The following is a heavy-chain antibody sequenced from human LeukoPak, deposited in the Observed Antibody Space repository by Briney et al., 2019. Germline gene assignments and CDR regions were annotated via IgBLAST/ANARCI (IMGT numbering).Heavy chain of an antibody. J-gene: IGHJ5*02. V-gene: IGHV1-69*04. CDR1: GGTCSSYA. Sequence: SVKVSCKASGGTCSSYAISWVRQAPGQGLEWMGRIIPIFGIANYAQKFQGRVTITADKSTSTAYMELSSLRSEDTAVYYCARNYGSGTGWFDPWGQGTLVTVSS. CDR2: IIPIFGIA. D-gene: IGHD3-10*01. CDR3: ARNYGSGTGWFDP.